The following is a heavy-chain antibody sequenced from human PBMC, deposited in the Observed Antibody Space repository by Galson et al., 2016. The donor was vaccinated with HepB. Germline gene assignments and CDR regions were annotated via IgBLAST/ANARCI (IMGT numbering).Heavy chain of an antibody. V-gene: IGHV4-34*01. CDR1: GGSFSGYY. CDR3: ARVARSKYYYGSGSYRNGFDP. D-gene: IGHD3-10*01. J-gene: IGHJ5*02. CDR2: INHSGST. Sequence: ETLSLTCAVYGGSFSGYYWSWIRQPPGKGLEWIGEINHSGSTNYDPSLKSRVTISVDTSKNPFSLKLSSVTAADTDVYYCARVARSKYYYGSGSYRNGFDPWGQGTLVTVSS.